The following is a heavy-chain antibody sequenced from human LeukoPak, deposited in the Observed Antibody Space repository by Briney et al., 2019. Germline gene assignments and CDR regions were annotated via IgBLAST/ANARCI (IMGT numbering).Heavy chain of an antibody. CDR2: IWYDGSNK. V-gene: IGHV3-33*01. Sequence: QPGRSLRLSCAASGFTFSSYGMHWVRQAPGKGLEWVAVIWYDGSNKYYADPVRGRFTISRDNSKNTLYLQMNSLRAEDTAVYYCARDWLRGPTENWFDPWGQGTLVTVSS. CDR3: ARDWLRGPTENWFDP. J-gene: IGHJ5*02. D-gene: IGHD5-12*01. CDR1: GFTFSSYG.